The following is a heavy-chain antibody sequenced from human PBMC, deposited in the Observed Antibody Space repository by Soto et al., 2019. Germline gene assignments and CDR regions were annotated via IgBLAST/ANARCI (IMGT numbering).Heavy chain of an antibody. CDR1: GYSFTSYW. CDR2: IYPGDSDT. V-gene: IGHV5-51*01. Sequence: GESLKISCKGSGYSFTSYWIAWVRQTPGKGVECMGIIYPGDSDTRYSPSLQGWVTLSADKSINTSYLQSSSLESSDTAMYYSARHNYSDYWGQGTLVTVSS. J-gene: IGHJ4*02. D-gene: IGHD2-21*01. CDR3: ARHNYSDY.